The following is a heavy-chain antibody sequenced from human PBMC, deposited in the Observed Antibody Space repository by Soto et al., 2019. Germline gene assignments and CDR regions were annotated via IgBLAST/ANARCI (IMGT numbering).Heavy chain of an antibody. J-gene: IGHJ6*02. CDR2: INPSGGST. Sequence: ASVKVSCKASGYTFTSYYMHWVRQAPGQGLERMGIINPSGGSTSYAQKFQGRVTMTRDTSTSTVYMELSSLRSEDTAVYYCARTFTDIVVVVAAKDPFYYYYGMDVWGQGTTVTVSS. V-gene: IGHV1-46*01. CDR1: GYTFTSYY. CDR3: ARTFTDIVVVVAAKDPFYYYYGMDV. D-gene: IGHD2-15*01.